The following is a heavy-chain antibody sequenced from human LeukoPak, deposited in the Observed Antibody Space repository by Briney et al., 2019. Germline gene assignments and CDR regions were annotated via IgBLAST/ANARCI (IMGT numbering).Heavy chain of an antibody. CDR1: GFTFSSYA. V-gene: IGHV3-23*01. CDR2: ISGSGGST. Sequence: GGSLRLSCAASGFTFSSYAMSWVRQAPGKGLEWVSAISGSGGSTYYADSVKGRFTISRDNSKNTLYLQMNSLRAEDTAVYYCAKGRGLGDYELLDYWGQGTLVTVSS. J-gene: IGHJ4*02. CDR3: AKGRGLGDYELLDY. D-gene: IGHD3-16*01.